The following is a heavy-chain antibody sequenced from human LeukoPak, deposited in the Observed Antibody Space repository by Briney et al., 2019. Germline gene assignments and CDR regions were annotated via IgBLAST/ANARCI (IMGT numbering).Heavy chain of an antibody. CDR2: INPNSGGT. D-gene: IGHD6-19*01. J-gene: IGHJ4*02. Sequence: ASVKVSCKASGYRFSSYDINWVRQAPGQGLEWMGWINPNSGGTHYAQKFQGRVTMTRDTSINTAYMELSRLRFDDTGVYYCARGQQWLEAFDYWGLGTLVTVSS. CDR1: GYRFSSYD. CDR3: ARGQQWLEAFDY. V-gene: IGHV1-2*02.